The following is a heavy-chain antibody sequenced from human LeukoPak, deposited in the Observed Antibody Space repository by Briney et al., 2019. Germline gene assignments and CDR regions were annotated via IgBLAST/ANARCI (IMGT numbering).Heavy chain of an antibody. CDR2: IYPGDSDT. CDR1: GYSFTSYW. J-gene: IGHJ5*02. V-gene: IGHV5-51*01. CDR3: ARLLGYCTNGVCYPSWFDP. D-gene: IGHD2-8*01. Sequence: PGESLKISCKGSGYSFTSYWIGWVRQMPGKGLEWMGIIYPGDSDTRYSPSFQGQVTISADKSISTAYLQWSSLKASDTAMYYCARLLGYCTNGVCYPSWFDPWGQGTLVTVSS.